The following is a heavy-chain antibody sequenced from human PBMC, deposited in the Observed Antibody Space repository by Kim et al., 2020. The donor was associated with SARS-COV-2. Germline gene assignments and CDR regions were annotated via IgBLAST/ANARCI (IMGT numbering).Heavy chain of an antibody. J-gene: IGHJ6*02. V-gene: IGHV4-34*01. CDR3: ARVIECPYSSGCYYYYYGMDV. CDR1: GGSFSGYY. Sequence: SETLSLTCAVYGGSFSGYYWSWIRQPPGKGLEWIGEINHSGSTNYNPSLKSRVTISVDTSKNQFSLKLSSVTAADTAVYYCARVIECPYSSGCYYYYYGMDVWGQGTTVTVSS. D-gene: IGHD6-19*01. CDR2: INHSGST.